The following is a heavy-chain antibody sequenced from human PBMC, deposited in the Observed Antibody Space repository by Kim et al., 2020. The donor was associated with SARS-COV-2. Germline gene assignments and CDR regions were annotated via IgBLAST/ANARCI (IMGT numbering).Heavy chain of an antibody. CDR3: VRARSRSFDF. V-gene: IGHV6-1*01. CDR2: TYYTSKWYN. D-gene: IGHD3-10*01. CDR1: GDSVSNNGAA. Sequence: SQTLSLTCAISGDSVSNNGAAWNWIRQSPSRGLEWLGRTYYTSKWYNDYAVSVKSRITINPDTSKNQFSLQLNSVTPDDTAVYYCVRARSRSFDFWGQGTLVTVSS. J-gene: IGHJ4*02.